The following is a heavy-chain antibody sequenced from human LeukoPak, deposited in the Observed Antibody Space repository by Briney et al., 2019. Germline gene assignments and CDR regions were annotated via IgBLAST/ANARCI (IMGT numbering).Heavy chain of an antibody. CDR2: IKQDGSEK. CDR1: GFTFGSYW. V-gene: IGHV3-7*01. D-gene: IGHD5-18*01. Sequence: PGGSLRVSCEASGFTFGSYWMSWVRQAPGEGLEWVANIKQDGSEKYYVDSVKGRFTISRDNAKNSLYLQMNNLRAEDTAVYYCARDSGAQIWSNVINYWGQGTLVTVSS. J-gene: IGHJ4*02. CDR3: ARDSGAQIWSNVINY.